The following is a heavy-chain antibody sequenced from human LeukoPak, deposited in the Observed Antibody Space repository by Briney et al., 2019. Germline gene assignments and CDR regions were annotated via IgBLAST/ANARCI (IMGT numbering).Heavy chain of an antibody. Sequence: GSLRLSCAASGFTFSSYATSWVRQAPGKGLEWVSAISGSGGSTYYTDSVKGRFTISRDNSKNTLYLQMNSLRAEDTAIYYCAKRSRELLTWGQGTLVTVSS. CDR3: AKRSRELLT. CDR2: ISGSGGST. J-gene: IGHJ5*02. V-gene: IGHV3-23*01. D-gene: IGHD1-26*01. CDR1: GFTFSSYA.